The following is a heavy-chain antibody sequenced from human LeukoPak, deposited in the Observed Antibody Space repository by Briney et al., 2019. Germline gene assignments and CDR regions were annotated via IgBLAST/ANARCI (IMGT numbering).Heavy chain of an antibody. J-gene: IGHJ5*02. Sequence: SETLSLTCTVSGGSISSYYWSWIRQPPGKGLEWIGEINHSGSTNYNPSLKSRVTISVDTSKNQFSLKLSSVTAADTAVYYCARGGLRSGWRTRDNWFDPWGQGTLVTVSS. CDR1: GGSISSYY. V-gene: IGHV4-34*01. CDR2: INHSGST. D-gene: IGHD6-19*01. CDR3: ARGGLRSGWRTRDNWFDP.